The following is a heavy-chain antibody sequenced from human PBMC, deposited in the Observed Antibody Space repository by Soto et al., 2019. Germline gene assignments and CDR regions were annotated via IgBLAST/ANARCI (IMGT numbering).Heavy chain of an antibody. V-gene: IGHV4-34*01. CDR1: GGSLSDYF. Sequence: SETLSLTCVVSGGSLSDYFWSWIRQPPGMALEWIGEINHLGSINYNPSLKSRVIMSVDTSKNQFSLTLTSVTAADTALYYCARVMEDCSGTNCYYWFDPWGQGTLVAVSS. CDR2: INHLGSI. CDR3: ARVMEDCSGTNCYYWFDP. D-gene: IGHD2-2*01. J-gene: IGHJ5*02.